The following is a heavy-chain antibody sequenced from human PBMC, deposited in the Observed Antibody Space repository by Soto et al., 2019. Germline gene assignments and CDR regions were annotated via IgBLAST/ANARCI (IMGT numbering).Heavy chain of an antibody. CDR1: GGTFTNYT. CDR3: ARSQEYSSGWYHSFDP. V-gene: IGHV1-69*01. D-gene: IGHD6-19*01. J-gene: IGHJ5*02. CDR2: IVPLFGTT. Sequence: QVQLVQSGAEVKKPGSSVKVSCKASGGTFTNYTLNWARQAPGQGLEWLGGIVPLFGTTNYSPKFRGRVTITADESTNTAYMDLSSLRSEDTAFYYCARSQEYSSGWYHSFDPWGQGTLVTVSS.